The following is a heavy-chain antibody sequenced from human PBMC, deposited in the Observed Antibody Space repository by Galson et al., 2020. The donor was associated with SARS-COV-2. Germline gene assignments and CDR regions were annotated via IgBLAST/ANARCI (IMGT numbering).Heavy chain of an antibody. CDR2: IQTTGST. CDR3: TRSPIYLLRPDS. CDR1: GGSISSATYY. J-gene: IGHJ4*02. D-gene: IGHD1-26*01. Sequence: SETLSLTCTVSGGSISSATYYWGWIRQPAGKGLEWLGHIQTTGSTNYNPSLKSRVTISVDTSEKQFSLKLGSVTAADTAVYYCTRSPIYLLRPDSWGQGTLVTVSS. V-gene: IGHV4-61*09.